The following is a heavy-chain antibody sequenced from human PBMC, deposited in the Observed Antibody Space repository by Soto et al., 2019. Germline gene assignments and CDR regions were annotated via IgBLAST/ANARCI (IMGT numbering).Heavy chain of an antibody. J-gene: IGHJ5*02. CDR1: GGSFSGYY. V-gene: IGHV4-34*01. CDR2: INHSGST. CDR3: ARAGTGTTSRAHYNWFDP. Sequence: SETLSLTCAVYGGSFSGYYWSWIRQPPGKGLEWIGEINHSGSTNYNPSLKSRVTISVDTSKNQFSLKLSSVTAADTAVYYCARAGTGTTSRAHYNWFDPWGQGAQVTVSS. D-gene: IGHD1-7*01.